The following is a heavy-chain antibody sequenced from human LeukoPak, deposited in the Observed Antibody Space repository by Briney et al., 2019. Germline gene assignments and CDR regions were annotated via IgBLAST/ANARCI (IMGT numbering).Heavy chain of an antibody. CDR2: IYHSGST. V-gene: IGHV4-38-2*01. CDR1: GYSISSGYY. J-gene: IGHJ6*03. Sequence: SETLSLTCAVSGYSISSGYYWGWSRPPPGKGLEWIGSIYHSGSTYYNPSPKSRVTISVDTSKNQFYLQLNSVTAADTAVYYCARLRDYYYMDVWGKGTTVTVSS. CDR3: ARLRDYYYMDV.